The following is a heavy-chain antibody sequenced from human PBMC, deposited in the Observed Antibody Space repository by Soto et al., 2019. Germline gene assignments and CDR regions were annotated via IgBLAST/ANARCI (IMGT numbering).Heavy chain of an antibody. Sequence: ASVKVSCKASGYTFTSYGISWVRQAPGQGLEWMGWISAYNGNTNYAQKLQGRVTMTTDTSTSTAYMELRSLRSDDTAVYYCARERGYFDWSPHGWFDPWGPGTMLTVYS. CDR2: ISAYNGNT. J-gene: IGHJ5*02. D-gene: IGHD3-9*01. V-gene: IGHV1-18*04. CDR3: ARERGYFDWSPHGWFDP. CDR1: GYTFTSYG.